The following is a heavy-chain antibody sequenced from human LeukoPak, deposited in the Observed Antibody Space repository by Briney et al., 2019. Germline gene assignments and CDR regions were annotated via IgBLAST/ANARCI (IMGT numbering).Heavy chain of an antibody. CDR1: GYTFTGYH. Sequence: VASVKVSCKASGYTFTGYHMHCVRQAPGQGLEWMGRINPNSGDTNYAQKFQGRVAMTRDTSISTAFMELTRLRSDDTAVYYCARDYCSSTSCLFDYWGQGTLVTVSS. V-gene: IGHV1-2*06. CDR3: ARDYCSSTSCLFDY. J-gene: IGHJ4*02. D-gene: IGHD2-2*01. CDR2: INPNSGDT.